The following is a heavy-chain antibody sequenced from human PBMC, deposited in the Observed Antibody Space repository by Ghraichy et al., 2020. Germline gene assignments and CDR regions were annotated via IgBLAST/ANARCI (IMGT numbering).Heavy chain of an antibody. Sequence: TCTVSGGSISSGDYYWSWIRQPPGKGLEWIGYIYYSGSTYYNPSLKSRVTISVDTSKNQFSLKLSSVTAADTAVYYCARQQALRVNGYYYYYMDVWGKGTTVTVSS. CDR2: IYYSGST. CDR1: GGSISSGDYY. J-gene: IGHJ6*03. V-gene: IGHV4-30-4*01. D-gene: IGHD5-12*01. CDR3: ARQQALRVNGYYYYYMDV.